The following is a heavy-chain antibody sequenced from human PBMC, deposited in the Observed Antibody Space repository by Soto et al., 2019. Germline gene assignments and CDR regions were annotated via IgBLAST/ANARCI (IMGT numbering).Heavy chain of an antibody. J-gene: IGHJ5*02. CDR1: GFTFSSYA. Sequence: LRLSCAASGFTFSSYAMSWVRQAAGKGLEWVSASGGRGDSTHYADSVQAGSTISRDTAKRTLYLQMNSQTADCTAVYYCSIDLSDSSSWYTCSYWFDPWGQRNLGTVSS. D-gene: IGHD6-13*01. CDR3: SIDLSDSSSWYTCSYWFDP. CDR2: SGGRGDST. V-gene: IGHV3-23*01.